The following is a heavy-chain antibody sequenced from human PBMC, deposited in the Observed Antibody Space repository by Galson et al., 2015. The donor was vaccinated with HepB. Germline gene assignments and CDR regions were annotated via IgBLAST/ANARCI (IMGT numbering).Heavy chain of an antibody. D-gene: IGHD6-19*01. Sequence: SVKVSCKASGYTFSSYDINWVRQATGQRLEWMGWMNPNSGNTGYAQKFQGRVTMTRNTSISTAYMELSSLTSEDTAVYYCARGRRDTAVAAPAAVLLDYWGRGLRRTVSS. J-gene: IGHJ4*02. CDR2: MNPNSGNT. CDR3: ARGRRDTAVAAPAAVLLDY. V-gene: IGHV1-8*01. CDR1: GYTFSSYD.